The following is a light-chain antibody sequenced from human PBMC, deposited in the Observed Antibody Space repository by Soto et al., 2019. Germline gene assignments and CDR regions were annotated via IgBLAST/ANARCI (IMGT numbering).Light chain of an antibody. CDR2: GAS. Sequence: EIVLTQAPGTLSLSPGERVTLSCRASQSVSSRYLAWYQQKPGQAPRLLIYGASNRATGIPDRFTGSGSGADFTLTISRLEPEDFAVYYCQQYDNSPTWTFGHGTKVDIK. J-gene: IGKJ1*01. CDR3: QQYDNSPTWT. V-gene: IGKV3-20*01. CDR1: QSVSSRY.